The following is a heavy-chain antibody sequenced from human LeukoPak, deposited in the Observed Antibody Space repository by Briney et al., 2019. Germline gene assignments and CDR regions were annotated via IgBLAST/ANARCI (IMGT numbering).Heavy chain of an antibody. D-gene: IGHD4-17*01. J-gene: IGHJ6*02. CDR3: ARYYGDYGYGMDV. CDR1: GSTVSSNY. Sequence: PGGSLRLSCAASGSTVSSNYMSWVRQAPGKGLEWVSVIYSGGSTYYADSVKGRFTISRDNSKNTLYLQMNSLRAEDTAVYYCARYYGDYGYGMDVWGQGTTVTVSS. V-gene: IGHV3-53*01. CDR2: IYSGGST.